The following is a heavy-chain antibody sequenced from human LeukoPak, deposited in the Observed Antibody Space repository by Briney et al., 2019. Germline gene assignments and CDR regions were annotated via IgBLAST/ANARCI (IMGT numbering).Heavy chain of an antibody. CDR3: ARVRDYDWVDY. V-gene: IGHV3-7*01. Sequence: GGSLRLSCAASGFTFSSYWMSWVRQAPGKGLEWVANIKQGGSEKYYVDSVKGRFTISRDNAKNSLYLQMNSLRAEDTAVYYCARVRDYDWVDYWGQGTLVTVSS. CDR1: GFTFSSYW. D-gene: IGHD4-17*01. J-gene: IGHJ4*02. CDR2: IKQGGSEK.